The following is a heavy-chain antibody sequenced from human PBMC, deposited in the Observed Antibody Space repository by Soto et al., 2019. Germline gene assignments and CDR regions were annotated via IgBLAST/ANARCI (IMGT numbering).Heavy chain of an antibody. J-gene: IGHJ6*02. V-gene: IGHV4-31*03. CDR1: GGSISSGGYH. CDR2: IYYSGST. D-gene: IGHD3-10*01. CDR3: ARNDGSGRYSYYYYYGMDV. Sequence: SETLSLTCTVSGGSISSGGYHWSWIRQHPGKGLEWIGYIYYSGSTYYNPSLKSRVTISVDTSKNQFSLKLSSVTAADTAVYYCARNDGSGRYSYYYYYGMDVWGQGTTVTVSS.